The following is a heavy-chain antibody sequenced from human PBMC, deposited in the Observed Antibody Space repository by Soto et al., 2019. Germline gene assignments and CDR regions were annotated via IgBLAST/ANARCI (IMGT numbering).Heavy chain of an antibody. J-gene: IGHJ6*02. Sequence: VQLLESGGGLVQPGGSLRLSCAASGFTFSSYAMSWVRQAPGKGLEWVSSISTSGGSTYYADSVKGRFTISRDNSNNTLYLHMNSLRAEDTAVYYCSLSDRYYGMDVWGLGTTVTVSS. CDR3: SLSDRYYGMDV. V-gene: IGHV3-23*01. CDR1: GFTFSSYA. CDR2: ISTSGGST.